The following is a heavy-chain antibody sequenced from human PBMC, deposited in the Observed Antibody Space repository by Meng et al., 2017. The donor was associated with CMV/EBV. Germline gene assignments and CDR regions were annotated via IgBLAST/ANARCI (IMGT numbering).Heavy chain of an antibody. Sequence: GGSLRLSCAASGFTFSSYWMHWVRQAPGKGLEWVSVIYSGGSTYYADSVKGRFTISRDNSKNTLYLQMNSLRAEDTAVYYCARLYDYWGQGTLVTVSS. CDR3: ARLYDY. CDR1: GFTFSSYW. V-gene: IGHV3-53*01. J-gene: IGHJ4*02. CDR2: IYSGGST.